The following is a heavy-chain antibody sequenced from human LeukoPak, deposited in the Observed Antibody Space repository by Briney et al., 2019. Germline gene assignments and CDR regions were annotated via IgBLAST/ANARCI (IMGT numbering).Heavy chain of an antibody. D-gene: IGHD3-9*01. CDR2: IYPGDSDT. V-gene: IGHV5-51*01. CDR1: GYSFISYW. Sequence: GESLKISCKGSGYSFISYWIGWVRQMPGKGPEWRGIIYPGDSDTRYSPSFQSQVTISADKSISTAYLQWSSLKASDTAMYYCASAVLETGWEYYFDYWGQGTLVTVSS. J-gene: IGHJ4*02. CDR3: ASAVLETGWEYYFDY.